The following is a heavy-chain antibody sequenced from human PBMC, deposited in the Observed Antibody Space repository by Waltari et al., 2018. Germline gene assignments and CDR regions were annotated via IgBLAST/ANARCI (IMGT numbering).Heavy chain of an antibody. J-gene: IGHJ4*02. D-gene: IGHD1-26*01. Sequence: QVQLQESGPGLVKPSVTLSLTSDVSGGSITCHYWSWIRQPPGKGLEWIGYIDYSGSTEYKPSLKSRVTISVDTSKSQFSLKLSSVTAADTAVYYCAGSGKYFDYWGQGTLVTVSS. CDR3: AGSGKYFDY. V-gene: IGHV4-59*11. CDR1: GGSITCHY. CDR2: IDYSGST.